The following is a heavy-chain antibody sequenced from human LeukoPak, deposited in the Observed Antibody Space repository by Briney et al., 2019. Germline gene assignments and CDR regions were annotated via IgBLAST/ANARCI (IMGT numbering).Heavy chain of an antibody. V-gene: IGHV1-69*13. CDR3: ARARYDFWSGYYRSYYYYYMDV. CDR2: IIPIFGTA. J-gene: IGHJ6*03. Sequence: SVKVSCKASGGTFSSYAISWVRQAPGQGPEWMGGIIPIFGTANYAQKFQGRVTITADESTSTAYMELSSLRSEDTAVYYCARARYDFWSGYYRSYYYYYMDVWGKGTTVTVSS. D-gene: IGHD3-3*01. CDR1: GGTFSSYA.